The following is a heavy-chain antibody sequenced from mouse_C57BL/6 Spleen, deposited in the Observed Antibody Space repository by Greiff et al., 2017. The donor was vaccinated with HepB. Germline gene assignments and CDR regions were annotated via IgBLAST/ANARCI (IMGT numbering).Heavy chain of an antibody. D-gene: IGHD4-1*01. CDR3: ARPLLTSDYAMDY. V-gene: IGHV1-55*01. Sequence: QVQLQQSGAELVKPGASVKMSCKASGYTFTSYWITWVKQRPGQGLEWIGDIYPGSGSTNYNEKFKSKATLTVDTSSSTAYMQLSSLTSEDSAVYYCARPLLTSDYAMDYWGQGTSVTVSS. J-gene: IGHJ4*01. CDR1: GYTFTSYW. CDR2: IYPGSGST.